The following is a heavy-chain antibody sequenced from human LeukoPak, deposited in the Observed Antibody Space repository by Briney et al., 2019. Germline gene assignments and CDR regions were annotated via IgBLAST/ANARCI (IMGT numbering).Heavy chain of an antibody. V-gene: IGHV4-34*01. CDR2: INHSGST. J-gene: IGHJ4*02. D-gene: IGHD4-17*01. CDR3: ARDSRRYLDYGDGEFDY. CDR1: GGSFSGYY. Sequence: SETLSLTCAVYGGSFSGYYWSWIRQPPGKGLEWIGEINHSGSTNYNPSLKSRVTISVDTSKNQFSLKLSSVTAADTAVYYCARDSRRYLDYGDGEFDYWGQGTLVTVSS.